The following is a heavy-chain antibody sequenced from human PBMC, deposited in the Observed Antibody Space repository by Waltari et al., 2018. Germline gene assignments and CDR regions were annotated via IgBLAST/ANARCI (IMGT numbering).Heavy chain of an antibody. J-gene: IGHJ4*02. CDR3: ARGGGMQERYSSTPFDY. CDR1: GGSISRGDYY. V-gene: IGHV4-30-4*08. D-gene: IGHD6-13*01. Sequence: QVQLQESGPGLVKPSPTLSLTCTVSGGSISRGDYYWSWIRQPPGKGLEWIGYIYYSGSTYYNPSLKSRVTISVDTSKNQFSLKLSSVTAADTAVYYCARGGGMQERYSSTPFDYWGQGTLVTVSS. CDR2: IYYSGST.